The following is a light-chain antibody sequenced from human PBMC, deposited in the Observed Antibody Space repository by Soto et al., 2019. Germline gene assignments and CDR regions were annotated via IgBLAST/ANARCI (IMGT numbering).Light chain of an antibody. CDR3: QQYNKWPLS. CDR1: QSVSSS. Sequence: EIVMTQSPATLSVSPGERATLSCWASQSVSSSLAWYQQKPGLAPRLLIYGASTRATGIPARFSGSGSGTVFTFNISSLQSEDLAVYFCQQYNKWPLSFGGGTKVDIK. J-gene: IGKJ4*01. V-gene: IGKV3-15*01. CDR2: GAS.